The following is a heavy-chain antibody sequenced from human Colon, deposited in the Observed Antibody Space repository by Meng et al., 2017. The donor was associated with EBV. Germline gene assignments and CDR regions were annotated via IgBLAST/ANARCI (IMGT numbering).Heavy chain of an antibody. CDR2: IYHGGNT. CDR3: ARGNAYNAPSFDY. D-gene: IGHD5-24*01. V-gene: IGHV4-4*02. J-gene: IGHJ4*02. CDR1: GASVSSNNW. Sequence: VQLTGSGPGLVGPSGTLSLTCAGPGASVSSNNWWSCVRQHPGKGLEWSGEIYHGGNTNYNPSLKSRVTISVDRSNDQFSLSLSSVTAADTAVYYCARGNAYNAPSFDYWGQGTLVTVSS.